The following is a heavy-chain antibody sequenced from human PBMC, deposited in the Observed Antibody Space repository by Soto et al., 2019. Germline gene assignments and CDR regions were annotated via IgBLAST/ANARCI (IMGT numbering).Heavy chain of an antibody. Sequence: QVQLQESGPGLVKPSQTLSLTCTVSGGSISSGGYYSSWIRQHPGKGLEWIGYIYYSGSTYYNPSLKGRVSISVDTSNNQFSLKLSSVTAADTAVYYCARGPSGSHWYFDLWGRGTLVTVSS. CDR2: IYYSGST. D-gene: IGHD3-10*01. CDR3: ARGPSGSHWYFDL. V-gene: IGHV4-31*03. CDR1: GGSISSGGYY. J-gene: IGHJ2*01.